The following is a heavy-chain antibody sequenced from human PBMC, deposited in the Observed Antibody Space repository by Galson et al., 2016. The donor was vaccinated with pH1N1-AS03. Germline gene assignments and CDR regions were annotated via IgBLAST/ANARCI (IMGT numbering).Heavy chain of an antibody. D-gene: IGHD3-10*01. CDR2: IRSRASTGTT. CDR1: GFNFGDYP. J-gene: IGHJ6*03. V-gene: IGHV3-49*04. Sequence: SLRLSCAGSGFNFGDYPMSWVRQAPGKGLEWVGFIRSRASTGTTEYAGSVKGRFTISRDDSKSIAYLQMNSLKAEDTAVYYCTRCEPTYYYGSGRYYDGNHYYYMDVWGKGTTVTVSS. CDR3: TRCEPTYYYGSGRYYDGNHYYYMDV.